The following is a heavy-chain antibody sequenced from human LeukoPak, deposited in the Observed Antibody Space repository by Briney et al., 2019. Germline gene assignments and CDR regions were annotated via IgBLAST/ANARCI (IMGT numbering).Heavy chain of an antibody. Sequence: SETLSITCTVSGGSISSYYWSWIRQPPGKGLEWIGYIYYSGSTNYNPSLKSRVTISVDTSKNQFSLKLSSVTAADTAVYYCARILEWGNWFDPWGQGTLVTVSS. J-gene: IGHJ5*02. CDR2: IYYSGST. CDR3: ARILEWGNWFDP. V-gene: IGHV4-59*08. D-gene: IGHD3-3*01. CDR1: GGSISSYY.